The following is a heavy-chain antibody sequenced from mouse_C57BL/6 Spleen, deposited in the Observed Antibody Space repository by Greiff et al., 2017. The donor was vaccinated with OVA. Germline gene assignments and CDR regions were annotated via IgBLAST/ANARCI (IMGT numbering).Heavy chain of an antibody. J-gene: IGHJ2*01. CDR2: IYWDDDK. V-gene: IGHV8-12*01. CDR3: ARRRGTGTSFDY. D-gene: IGHD4-1*01. CDR1: GFSLSTSGMG. Sequence: QVTLKESGPGILQSSQTLSLTCSFSGFSLSTSGMGVSWIRQPSGKGLEWLAHIYWDDDKRYNPSLKSRLTISKDTSRNQVFLKITSVDTADTATYDCARRRGTGTSFDYWGQGTTLTVSS.